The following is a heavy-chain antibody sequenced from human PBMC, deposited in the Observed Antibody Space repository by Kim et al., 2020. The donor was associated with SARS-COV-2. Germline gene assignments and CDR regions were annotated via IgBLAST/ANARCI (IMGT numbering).Heavy chain of an antibody. J-gene: IGHJ4*02. D-gene: IGHD2-2*01. CDR3: ARAPYASNPYFDY. CDR2: INPNTDDT. V-gene: IGHV1-2*02. CDR1: GYPFSNYY. Sequence: ASVKVSCKTSGYPFSNYYIYWLRQAPGQGPEWMGWINPNTDDTNSAQRKYAQNFQGRVTMTRDTSISTAYVELSRLTSDDTAVYYCARAPYASNPYFDYWGQGTLVSVSS.